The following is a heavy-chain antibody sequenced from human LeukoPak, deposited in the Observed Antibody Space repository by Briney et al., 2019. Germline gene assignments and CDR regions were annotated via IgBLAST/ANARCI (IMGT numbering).Heavy chain of an antibody. CDR2: ISYDGSNK. V-gene: IGHV3-30-3*01. J-gene: IGHJ3*02. D-gene: IGHD5-18*01. Sequence: GGSLRLSCTAAGFTFGDYGMSWVRQAPGKGLEWVAVISYDGSNKYYADSVKGRFTISRDNSKNTLYLQMNSLRAEDTAVYYCARAGDVDTAMVGAFDIWGQGTMVTVSS. CDR3: ARAGDVDTAMVGAFDI. CDR1: GFTFGDYG.